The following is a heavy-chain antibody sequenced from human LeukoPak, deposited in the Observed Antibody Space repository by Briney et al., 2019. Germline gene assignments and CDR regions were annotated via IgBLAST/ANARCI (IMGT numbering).Heavy chain of an antibody. CDR3: AREAIIPFPHWFDP. Sequence: PSETLSLTCTVSGGSVSSGSYYWSWIRQPPGKGLEWIGYIYYSGSTNYNPSLKSRVTISVDTSKNQFSLKLSSVTAADTAVYYCAREAIIPFPHWFDPWGQGTLVTVSS. CDR2: IYYSGST. D-gene: IGHD2-21*01. J-gene: IGHJ5*02. V-gene: IGHV4-61*01. CDR1: GGSVSSGSYY.